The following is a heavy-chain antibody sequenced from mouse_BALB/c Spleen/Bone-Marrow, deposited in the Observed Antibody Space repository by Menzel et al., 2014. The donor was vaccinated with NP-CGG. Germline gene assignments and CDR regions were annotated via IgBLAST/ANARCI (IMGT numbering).Heavy chain of an antibody. D-gene: IGHD1-1*01. J-gene: IGHJ2*01. CDR3: ARPDFYGYLNY. CDR1: GFDFSRYW. V-gene: IGHV4-1*02. CDR2: INPDSRTI. Sequence: EVQLVESGGGLVQPGGSLKLSCAASGFDFSRYWMSWVRQAPGKGLEWIGEINPDSRTINYSPSLKDKFIIPRDNAKNTLCLRLNKVRSEDTALYYCARPDFYGYLNYWGQEATLTVSS.